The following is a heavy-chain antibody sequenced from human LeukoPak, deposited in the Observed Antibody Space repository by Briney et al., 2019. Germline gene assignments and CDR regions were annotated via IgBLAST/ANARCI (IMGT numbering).Heavy chain of an antibody. CDR3: VRGAYYAAY. V-gene: IGHV3-7*01. CDR2: IKQDGSEK. CDR1: AFTIRDYW. J-gene: IGHJ4*02. D-gene: IGHD2/OR15-2a*01. Sequence: GGSLRLSCAASAFTIRDYWMSWVRQTPGKGLEWVANIKQDGSEKYYVGSAKGRFTISRDNVKNALYLQMNSLRVEDTGVYYCVRGAYYAAYWGQGTLVTVSS.